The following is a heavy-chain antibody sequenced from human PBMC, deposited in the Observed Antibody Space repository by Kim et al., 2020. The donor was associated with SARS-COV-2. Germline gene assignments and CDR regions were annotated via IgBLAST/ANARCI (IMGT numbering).Heavy chain of an antibody. CDR3: AREMRIAVAAFDY. Sequence: GGSLRLSCAASGFTFSSYEMNWVRQAPGKGLEWVSYISSSGSTIYYADSVKGRFTISRDNAKNSLYLQMNSLRAEDTAVYYCAREMRIAVAAFDYWGQGTLVTVSP. V-gene: IGHV3-48*03. CDR1: GFTFSSYE. J-gene: IGHJ4*02. D-gene: IGHD6-19*01. CDR2: ISSSGSTI.